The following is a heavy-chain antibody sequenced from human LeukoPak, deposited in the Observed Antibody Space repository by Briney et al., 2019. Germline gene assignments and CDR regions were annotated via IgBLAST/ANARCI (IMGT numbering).Heavy chain of an antibody. V-gene: IGHV3-30*18. D-gene: IGHD1-26*01. CDR3: AKDRNAGGSYSFYFDY. Sequence: PGGSLRLSCAASGFTFSSYGMHWVRQAPGKGLEWVAVISYDGSNKYYADSVKGRFTISRDNSKNTLYLQMNSLRVEDTAVYYCAKDRNAGGSYSFYFDYWGQGTLVTVSP. CDR1: GFTFSSYG. CDR2: ISYDGSNK. J-gene: IGHJ4*02.